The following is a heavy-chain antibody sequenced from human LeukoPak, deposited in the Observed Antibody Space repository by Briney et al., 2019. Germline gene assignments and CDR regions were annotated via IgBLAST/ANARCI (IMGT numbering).Heavy chain of an antibody. J-gene: IGHJ6*03. D-gene: IGHD6-13*01. CDR2: IGTAGDT. Sequence: GGSLRLSCAASGFTFSSYDMHWDRQATGKGLEWVSAIGTAGDTYYPGSVKGRFTISREDAKNSLYLQMNSLRAGDTAVYYCARGGYSSSWESYSYYMDVWGKGTTVTVSS. V-gene: IGHV3-13*01. CDR3: ARGGYSSSWESYSYYMDV. CDR1: GFTFSSYD.